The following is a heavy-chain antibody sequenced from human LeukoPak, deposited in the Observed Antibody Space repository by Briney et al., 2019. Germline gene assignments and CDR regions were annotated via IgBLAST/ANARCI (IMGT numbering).Heavy chain of an antibody. V-gene: IGHV3-23*01. CDR2: ISGSGGST. J-gene: IGHJ1*01. CDR1: GFTFSSYA. D-gene: IGHD2-21*02. Sequence: GGSLRLSCAASGFTFSSYAMSWIRQAPGKGLEWVSAISGSGGSTYYADSVKGRFTISRDNSKNTLYLQMNSLRAEDTAVYYCAKDPTFHIVVVTGRFQHWGQGTLVTVSS. CDR3: AKDPTFHIVVVTGRFQH.